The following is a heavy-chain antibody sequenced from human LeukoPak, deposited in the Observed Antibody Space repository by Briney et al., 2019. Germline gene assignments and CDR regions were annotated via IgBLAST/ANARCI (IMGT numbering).Heavy chain of an antibody. Sequence: GGSLRLSCAVSGFTFSSYWMTWVRQAPGKGLEWVSYINIDSITVNYADSVKGRFTISRDNAKNSLYLQMNSLRAEDTAVYYCSTAKFDNWGQGTLVTVSS. J-gene: IGHJ4*02. CDR1: GFTFSSYW. V-gene: IGHV3-48*01. CDR3: STAKFDN. CDR2: INIDSITV.